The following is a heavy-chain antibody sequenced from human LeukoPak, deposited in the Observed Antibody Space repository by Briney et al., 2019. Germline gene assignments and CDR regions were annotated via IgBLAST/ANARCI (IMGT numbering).Heavy chain of an antibody. CDR2: IYYSGST. Sequence: SQTLSLTCTVSGGSISSGGYYWSWIRQHPGKGLEWIGYIYYSGSTYYNPSLKSRVTISVDTSKNQFSLKLSSVTAADTAVYYCARAATVIGNWSDPWGQGTLVTVSS. CDR1: GGSISSGGYY. J-gene: IGHJ5*02. D-gene: IGHD4-11*01. CDR3: ARAATVIGNWSDP. V-gene: IGHV4-31*03.